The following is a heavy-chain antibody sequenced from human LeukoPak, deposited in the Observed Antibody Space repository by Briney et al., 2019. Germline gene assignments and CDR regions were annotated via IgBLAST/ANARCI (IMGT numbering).Heavy chain of an antibody. CDR2: ISSSNSYT. CDR1: AFTFRDYY. D-gene: IGHD5-18*01. J-gene: IGHJ4*02. V-gene: IGHV3-11*03. Sequence: PGGSLRLSCVASAFTFRDYYMSWIRQAPGKGLEWVSYISSSNSYTKYADSVKGRFTISRDNAKNSLYLQMNSLRAEDTAVYYCARLRDEGYSYGSLDYWGQGTLVTVSS. CDR3: ARLRDEGYSYGSLDY.